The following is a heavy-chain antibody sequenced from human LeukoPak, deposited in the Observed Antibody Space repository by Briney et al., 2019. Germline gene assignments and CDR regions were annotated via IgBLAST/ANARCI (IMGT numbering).Heavy chain of an antibody. Sequence: GGSLRLSCAASGFTFSSYGMHWVRQAPGKGLEWVAVIWFDGSNKYYADSVKGRFTISRDNSKNTLYLQMNSLRADDTAIYYCARNQQLGGHSYYYYGMDVWGQGTTVTVSS. CDR1: GFTFSSYG. J-gene: IGHJ6*02. CDR3: ARNQQLGGHSYYYYGMDV. V-gene: IGHV3-33*01. D-gene: IGHD3-16*01. CDR2: IWFDGSNK.